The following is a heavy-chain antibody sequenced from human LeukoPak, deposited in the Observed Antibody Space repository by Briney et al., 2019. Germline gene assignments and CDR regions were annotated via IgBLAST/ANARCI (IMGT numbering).Heavy chain of an antibody. CDR1: GFTFSSYA. D-gene: IGHD3-22*01. CDR2: ISGSGGST. V-gene: IGHV3-23*01. Sequence: GGSLRLSCAASGFTFSSYAMSWVRQAPGKGLEWVSAISGSGGSTYYADSVKGRFTISRDNSKNTLYLQMNSLRAEDTAVYYCARDVVNYYDSSGYQTLYYYGMDVWGQGTTVTVSS. J-gene: IGHJ6*02. CDR3: ARDVVNYYDSSGYQTLYYYGMDV.